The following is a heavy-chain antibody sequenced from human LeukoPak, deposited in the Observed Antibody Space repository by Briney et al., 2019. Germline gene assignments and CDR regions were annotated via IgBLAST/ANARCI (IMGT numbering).Heavy chain of an antibody. D-gene: IGHD3-10*01. CDR3: ARAGFGFDY. CDR2: INSDGSVT. CDR1: GFTFTSYW. J-gene: IGHJ4*02. V-gene: IGHV3-74*01. Sequence: GGSLRLSCAASGFTFTSYWIHWVRQTPGKGLVWVSRINSDGSVTGYADSVRGRFTISRDNAKNTLYLQMSSLRAEDTAVYYCARAGFGFDYWGQGTLVTVSS.